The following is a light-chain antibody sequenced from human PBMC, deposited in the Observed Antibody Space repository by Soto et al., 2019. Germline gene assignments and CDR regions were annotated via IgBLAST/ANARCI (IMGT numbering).Light chain of an antibody. J-gene: IGKJ1*01. Sequence: DIVMTDSPDSLAVSLGERANINCKSSQSGFYSSNNKNYLAWYQQKPGQPPKLLIAGASTVATGIPARFSGSGSGTDFTLTISRLEPEDFAVYYCQQYGSSPGTFGQGTKVDIK. CDR2: GAS. CDR3: QQYGSSPGT. CDR1: QSGFYSSNNKNY. V-gene: IGKV4-1*01.